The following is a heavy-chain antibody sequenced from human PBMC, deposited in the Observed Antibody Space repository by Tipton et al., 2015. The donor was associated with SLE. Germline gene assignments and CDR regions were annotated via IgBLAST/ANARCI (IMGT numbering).Heavy chain of an antibody. CDR1: GGSITSHY. CDR2: IYYSGST. V-gene: IGHV4-59*08. CDR3: ARLSDYDSGGYYPWYFDY. J-gene: IGHJ4*02. D-gene: IGHD3-22*01. Sequence: TLSLTCTVSGGSITSHYWTWIRQPPGKGLEWIGYIYYSGSTNCNPSLKSRVTISVDTSKNQFSLKLSSVTAADTAVYYCARLSDYDSGGYYPWYFDYWGQGTLVTVSS.